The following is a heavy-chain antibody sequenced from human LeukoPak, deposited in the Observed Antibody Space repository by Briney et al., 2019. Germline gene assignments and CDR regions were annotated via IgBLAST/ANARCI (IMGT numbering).Heavy chain of an antibody. Sequence: PSETLSLTCTVSGGSISSSSYYWSWIRQPAGKGLEWIGRIYTSGSTNYNPSLKSRVTMSVDTSKNQFSLKLSSVTAADTAVYYCARVRLLWFGELPQYYFDYWGQGTLVTVSS. CDR3: ARVRLLWFGELPQYYFDY. D-gene: IGHD3-10*01. CDR2: IYTSGST. V-gene: IGHV4-61*02. J-gene: IGHJ4*02. CDR1: GGSISSSSYY.